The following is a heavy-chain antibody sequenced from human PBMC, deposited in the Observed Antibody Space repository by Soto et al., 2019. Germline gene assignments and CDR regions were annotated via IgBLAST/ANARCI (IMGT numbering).Heavy chain of an antibody. J-gene: IGHJ6*02. CDR1: GFTFSTYW. CDR3: ARDWGAPGRGSALGYYYHFGMDV. Sequence: EVQLVESGGGLVQPGGSLRLSCAASGFTFSTYWMNWVRQAPGKGLQWVANIKEDGSDEYYLDSVKGRFTISRDNAKNSLYLDMNSLRGEDTAVYYCARDWGAPGRGSALGYYYHFGMDVWGQGTTVTVPS. CDR2: IKEDGSDE. D-gene: IGHD3-16*01. V-gene: IGHV3-7*05.